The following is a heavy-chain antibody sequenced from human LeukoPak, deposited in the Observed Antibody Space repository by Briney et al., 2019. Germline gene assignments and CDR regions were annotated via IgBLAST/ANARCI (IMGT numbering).Heavy chain of an antibody. CDR3: ARGGRYAAFDI. J-gene: IGHJ3*02. Sequence: PSETLSLTCTVSGGSISSYYWSWIRQPPGKGLEWIGYIYYSGSTNYNPSLKSRVTISVDTSKNQFSLKLSSVTAADTAVYYCARGGRYAAFDIWGQGTMVTVSS. CDR2: IYYSGST. V-gene: IGHV4-59*01. D-gene: IGHD3-16*01. CDR1: GGSISSYY.